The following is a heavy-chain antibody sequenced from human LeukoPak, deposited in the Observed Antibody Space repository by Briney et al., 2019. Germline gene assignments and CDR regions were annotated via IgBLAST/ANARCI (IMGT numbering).Heavy chain of an antibody. D-gene: IGHD3-22*01. CDR1: GFTFSSYA. J-gene: IGHJ3*02. V-gene: IGHV3-23*01. Sequence: GGSLRLSCAASGFTFSSYAMSWVRQAPGKGLEWVSAISGSGGSTYYADSVKGRFTISRDNSKNTLYLQMNSLRAEDTAVYYCAKDYYDSSGYYYLDAFDIWGQGIMVTVSS. CDR3: AKDYYDSSGYYYLDAFDI. CDR2: ISGSGGST.